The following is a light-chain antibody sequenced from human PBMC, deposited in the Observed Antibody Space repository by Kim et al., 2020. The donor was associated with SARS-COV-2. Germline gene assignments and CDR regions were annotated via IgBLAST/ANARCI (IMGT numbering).Light chain of an antibody. CDR1: KLGDRY. V-gene: IGLV3-1*01. CDR2: QDV. CDR3: QAWDSSTAV. J-gene: IGLJ1*01. Sequence: SVSQGQTASITCSGDKLGDRYACWYQQKPGQSPVLVIYQDVKRPSGIPERFSGSNSGNTATLTISGTQAMDEADYYCQAWDSSTAVFGTGTKVTVL.